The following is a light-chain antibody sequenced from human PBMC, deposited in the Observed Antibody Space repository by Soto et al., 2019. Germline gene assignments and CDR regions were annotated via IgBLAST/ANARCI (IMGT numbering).Light chain of an antibody. CDR3: QQYKSYPYT. V-gene: IGKV1-5*01. J-gene: IGKJ2*01. CDR1: QSISSW. CDR2: DAS. Sequence: DIQMTQSPSTLSASVGDRVTITCRASQSISSWLAWYQQKPGKAPKLLIYDASSLESGVPSRFSGSGSGTEFTLPISNLQPDDFATYYCQQYKSYPYTFGQGTKLEIK.